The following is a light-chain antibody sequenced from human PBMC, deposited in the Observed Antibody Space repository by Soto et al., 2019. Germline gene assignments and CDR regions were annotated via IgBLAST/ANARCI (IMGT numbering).Light chain of an antibody. CDR3: CSHAGGWV. Sequence: QSALTQPRSVSGSPGQSVTMSCTGTSSDVGSNNYVYWYQQHPGKAPKLLIYDVDKRPSGVPDRFSGSKSGNTASLSISGLQADDEADYYCCSHAGGWVFGGGTKLIVL. J-gene: IGLJ3*02. V-gene: IGLV2-11*01. CDR1: SSDVGSNNY. CDR2: DVD.